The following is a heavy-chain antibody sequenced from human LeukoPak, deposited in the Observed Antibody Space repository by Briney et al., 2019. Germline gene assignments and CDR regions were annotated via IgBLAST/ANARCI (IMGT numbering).Heavy chain of an antibody. D-gene: IGHD3-22*01. Sequence: TSETLSLTCAVYGGSFSGYYWSWIRQPPGKGLEWIGEINHSGSTNYNPSLKSRVTISVDTSKNQFSLKLSSVTAADTAVYYCAATYYYDSSGYYYVNYWGQGTLVTVSS. J-gene: IGHJ4*02. CDR1: GGSFSGYY. V-gene: IGHV4-34*01. CDR3: AATYYYDSSGYYYVNY. CDR2: INHSGST.